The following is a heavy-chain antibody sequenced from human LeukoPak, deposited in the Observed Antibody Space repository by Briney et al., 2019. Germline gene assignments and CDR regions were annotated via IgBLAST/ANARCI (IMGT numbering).Heavy chain of an antibody. CDR1: GGTISSTNW. CDR2: ISVTGKT. J-gene: IGHJ4*02. V-gene: IGHV4-4*02. Sequence: PSETLTLTCGVSGGTISSTNWWSWVREPPRQGLEWIGVISVTGKTNYNHSVNGRFTMSIDNSKNQLYLHLTTLTAADTAIYYCSRGSGAFCPFGYWGQGTLVIVSS. D-gene: IGHD1-26*01. CDR3: SRGSGAFCPFGY.